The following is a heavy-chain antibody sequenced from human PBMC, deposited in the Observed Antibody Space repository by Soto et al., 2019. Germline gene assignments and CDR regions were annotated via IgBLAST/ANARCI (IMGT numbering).Heavy chain of an antibody. V-gene: IGHV3-7*01. D-gene: IGHD2-15*01. CDR3: ARDERGYCSGGSCPDAFDI. CDR2: IKQDGSEK. Sequence: GGSLRLSCAASGFTFSSYWMSWVRQAPVKGLEWVANIKQDGSEKYYVDSVKGRFTISRDNAKNSLYLQMNSLRAEDTAVYYCARDERGYCSGGSCPDAFDIWGQGTMVTVSS. J-gene: IGHJ3*02. CDR1: GFTFSSYW.